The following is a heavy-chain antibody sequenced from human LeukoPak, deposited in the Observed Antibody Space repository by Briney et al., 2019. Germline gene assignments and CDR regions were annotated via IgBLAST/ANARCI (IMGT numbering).Heavy chain of an antibody. J-gene: IGHJ4*02. Sequence: GGSLRLSCSASRFTFSSFAMHWVRQAPGKGLEYVSAISSNGGGTYYADSVKGRFTISRDNSKNTLYLQVSSLRAEDTAVYYCVKGTAYTVDYFDYWGQGTLVTVSS. CDR3: VKGTAYTVDYFDY. CDR2: ISSNGGGT. D-gene: IGHD2-8*02. V-gene: IGHV3-64D*06. CDR1: RFTFSSFA.